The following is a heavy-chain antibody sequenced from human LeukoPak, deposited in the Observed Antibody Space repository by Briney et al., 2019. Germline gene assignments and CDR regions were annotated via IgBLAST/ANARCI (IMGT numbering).Heavy chain of an antibody. CDR1: GGTFISYA. CDR2: IIPIFGTA. J-gene: IGHJ4*02. CDR3: ARDISDYGGNSGVDY. V-gene: IGHV1-69*05. Sequence: SVKVSCKASGGTFISYAISGVRQAPGQGLEWMGGIIPIFGTANYAQKFQRRVTITTDESTSTAYMELSRLRSDDTAVYYCARDISDYGGNSGVDYWGQGTLVTVSS. D-gene: IGHD4-23*01.